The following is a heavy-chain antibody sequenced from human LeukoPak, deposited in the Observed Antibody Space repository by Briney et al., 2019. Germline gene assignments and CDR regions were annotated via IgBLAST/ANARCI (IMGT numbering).Heavy chain of an antibody. CDR3: ARRYYYDIIGGYRLVNNYYYMDV. CDR1: GYTFTSYD. J-gene: IGHJ6*03. D-gene: IGHD3-22*01. V-gene: IGHV1-8*01. Sequence: ASVKVSCKASGYTFTSYDINWVRQATGQGLEWMGWMNPNSGNTGYAQKFQGRVTMTRNTSISTAYMELSSLRSEDTAVYYCARRYYYDIIGGYRLVNNYYYMDVWGKGTTVTVSS. CDR2: MNPNSGNT.